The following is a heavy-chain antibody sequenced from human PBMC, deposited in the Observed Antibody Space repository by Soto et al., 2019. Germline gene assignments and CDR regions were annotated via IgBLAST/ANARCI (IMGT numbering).Heavy chain of an antibody. CDR3: ARIASAGRGWDV. V-gene: IGHV3-7*01. CDR1: GFTFSSYW. D-gene: IGHD6-13*01. Sequence: EVQLVESGGGLVQPGGSLRLSCAASGFTFSSYWMSWVRQAPVKGLEWVGNIKQDGSEKNYVDFMEGRFTTSRDNAENSLYLQMNSMRAEDTAVYYGARIASAGRGWDVWGQGTTVVVSS. CDR2: IKQDGSEK. J-gene: IGHJ6*02.